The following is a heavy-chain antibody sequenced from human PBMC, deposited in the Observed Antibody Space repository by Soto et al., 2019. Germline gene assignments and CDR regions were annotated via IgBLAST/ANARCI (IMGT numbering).Heavy chain of an antibody. CDR2: IFSNDEK. CDR3: ASTYSTSWYWFDP. V-gene: IGHV2-26*04. J-gene: IGHJ5*02. Sequence: QVTVKESGPVLGKPTETLTLTCTVSGFSLSNAGLGVSWIRQPPGQALEWLAHIFSNDEKSYSTSRKSRLTISKDTSKSQVVLTMTNMDPVDTATYYCASTYSTSWYWFDPWGQGTLVTVSS. CDR1: GFSLSNAGLG. D-gene: IGHD6-13*01.